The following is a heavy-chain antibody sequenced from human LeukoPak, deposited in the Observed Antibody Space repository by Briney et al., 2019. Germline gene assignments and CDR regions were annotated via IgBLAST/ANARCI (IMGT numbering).Heavy chain of an antibody. CDR2: ISGSGGST. V-gene: IGHV3-23*01. Sequence: GGSLRLSCAASGFTFSNFAVSWVRQAPGKGLEWVSAISGSGGSTYYADSVKGRFTISRDNAKNSLYLQMNSLRAEDTALYYCARGGWFGELLFDYWGQGTLVTVSS. CDR1: GFTFSNFA. CDR3: ARGGWFGELLFDY. D-gene: IGHD3-10*01. J-gene: IGHJ4*02.